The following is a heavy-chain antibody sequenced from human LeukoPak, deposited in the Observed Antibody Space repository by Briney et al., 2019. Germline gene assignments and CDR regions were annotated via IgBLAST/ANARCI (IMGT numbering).Heavy chain of an antibody. CDR1: GGSISSYY. CDR2: IYYSGST. V-gene: IGHV4-59*01. CDR3: ARGRGRSYYMDV. Sequence: SETLSLTCTVSGGSISSYYWSWIRQPPGKGLDWIGYIYYSGSTNYNPSLKGRVTISVDTSKNQFSLKLSSVTAADTAVYYCARGRGRSYYMDVWGKGTTVTVSS. J-gene: IGHJ6*03.